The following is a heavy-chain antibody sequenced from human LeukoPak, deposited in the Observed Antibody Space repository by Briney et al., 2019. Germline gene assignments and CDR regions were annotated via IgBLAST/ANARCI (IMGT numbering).Heavy chain of an antibody. CDR1: GFTFRSYG. J-gene: IGHJ6*03. CDR3: ARSGYSYGYFYYYMDV. D-gene: IGHD5-18*01. V-gene: IGHV3-30*02. CDR2: IRYDGSNK. Sequence: PGGSLRLSCAASGFTFRSYGMHWVRQAPGKGLEWVAFIRYDGSNKYYADSVKGRFTISRDNSKNTLYLQMNSLRAEDTAVYYCARSGYSYGYFYYYMDVWGKGTTVTVSS.